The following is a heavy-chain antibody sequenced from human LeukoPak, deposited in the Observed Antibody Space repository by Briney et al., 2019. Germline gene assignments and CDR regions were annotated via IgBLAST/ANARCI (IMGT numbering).Heavy chain of an antibody. D-gene: IGHD6-19*01. Sequence: PSETLSLTCTVSGYSISSGYYWGWIRQPPGKGLEWIGSIYYSGSTYYNPSLKSRVTISVDKSKNQFSLKLSSVTAADTAVYYCARGAVAGRADYWGQGTLVTVSS. CDR2: IYYSGST. CDR3: ARGAVAGRADY. V-gene: IGHV4-38-2*02. CDR1: GYSISSGYY. J-gene: IGHJ4*02.